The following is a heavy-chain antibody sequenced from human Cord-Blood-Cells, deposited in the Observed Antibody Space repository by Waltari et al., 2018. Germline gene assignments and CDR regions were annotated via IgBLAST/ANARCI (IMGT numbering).Heavy chain of an antibody. V-gene: IGHV1-69*06. CDR3: ARDGSLPIAARPFDY. Sequence: QVQLVQSGAEVKKPGSSVKVSCKAYGGTFSSYAISWVRQAPGQGVSWMGGIIPIFCTAKDAQRCQGRVTITSDKATSTAYMELSSLRSEDTAVYYCARDGSLPIAARPFDYWGQGTLVTVSS. CDR2: IIPIFCTA. D-gene: IGHD6-6*01. J-gene: IGHJ4*02. CDR1: GGTFSSYA.